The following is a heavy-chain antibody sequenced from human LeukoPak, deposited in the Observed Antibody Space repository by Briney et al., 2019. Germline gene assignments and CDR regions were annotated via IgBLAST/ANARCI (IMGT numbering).Heavy chain of an antibody. Sequence: GGSLRLSCAASGFSSSNYAMTWGRQAPGKGLEWVSTINSNFAGTYYTDSVKGRFTISRDNSKHTLYLQMNSLRADDSAVYYCAQAGYDISGLTQLDYWGQGTLVTASS. V-gene: IGHV3-23*01. CDR3: AQAGYDISGLTQLDY. CDR1: GFSSSNYA. J-gene: IGHJ4*02. CDR2: INSNFAGT. D-gene: IGHD3-22*01.